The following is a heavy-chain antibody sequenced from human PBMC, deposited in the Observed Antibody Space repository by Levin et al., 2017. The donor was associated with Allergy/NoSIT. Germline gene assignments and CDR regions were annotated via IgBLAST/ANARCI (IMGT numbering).Heavy chain of an antibody. Sequence: GGSLRLSCAASGFTFSSYGMHWVRQAPGKGLEWVAVISYDGSNKYYADSVKGRFTISRDNSKNTLYLQMNSLRAEDTAVYYCAKEAVKWGQGTLVTVSS. CDR1: GFTFSSYG. CDR2: ISYDGSNK. CDR3: AKEAVK. V-gene: IGHV3-30*18. D-gene: IGHD3-22*01. J-gene: IGHJ4*02.